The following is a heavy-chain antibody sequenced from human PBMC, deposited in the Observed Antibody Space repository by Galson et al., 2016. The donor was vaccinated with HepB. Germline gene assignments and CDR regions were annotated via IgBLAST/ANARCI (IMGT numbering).Heavy chain of an antibody. CDR2: VRNKGQGYST. CDR1: GFSFSDHY. D-gene: IGHD2-8*01. J-gene: IGHJ4*02. V-gene: IGHV3-72*01. Sequence: SLRLSCAAPGFSFSDHYMDLVRQAPGKGLEWVGRVRNKGQGYSTEYAASVKGRFTISRDDAKNSVYLQMNGLKTEDTAVYYCARAAVASGNCRNGGCPPSGYFDSWGQGALVTVSS. CDR3: ARAAVASGNCRNGGCPPSGYFDS.